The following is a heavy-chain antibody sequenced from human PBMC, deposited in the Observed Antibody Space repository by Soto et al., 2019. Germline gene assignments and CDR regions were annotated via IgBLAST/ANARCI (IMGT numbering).Heavy chain of an antibody. Sequence: GGSLRLSCTASGFTFGDYAMSWFRQAPGKGLEWVGFIRSKAYGGTTEYAASVKGRFTISRDDSKSIAYLQMNSLKTEDTAVYYCTRVGLWFGEPQLSDYWGQGTLVTVS. V-gene: IGHV3-49*03. J-gene: IGHJ4*02. CDR3: TRVGLWFGEPQLSDY. CDR2: IRSKAYGGTT. CDR1: GFTFGDYA. D-gene: IGHD3-10*01.